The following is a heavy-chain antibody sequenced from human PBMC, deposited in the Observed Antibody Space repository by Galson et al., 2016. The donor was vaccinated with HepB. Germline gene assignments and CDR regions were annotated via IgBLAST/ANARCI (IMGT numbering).Heavy chain of an antibody. Sequence: SLRLSCAASGFTFGSYGMTWVRQAPGKGLECVASISRRGDSRDYADSVRGRFTISRDNSKNILYLQMNSLTADDTAVYYCANFNVNPWGQGTLVTVSS. CDR1: GFTFGSYG. CDR3: ANFNVNP. CDR2: ISRRGDSR. V-gene: IGHV3-23*01. J-gene: IGHJ5*02.